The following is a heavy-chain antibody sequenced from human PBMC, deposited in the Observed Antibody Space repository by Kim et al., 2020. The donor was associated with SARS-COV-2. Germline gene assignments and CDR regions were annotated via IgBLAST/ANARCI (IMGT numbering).Heavy chain of an antibody. V-gene: IGHV3-7*01. J-gene: IGHJ4*01. CDR1: GFTFTSFW. Sequence: GGSLRLFCAASGFTFTSFWMSWVRQAPGKGLEWVANINQHGSETKYVDSVKGRFTISRDNAKDSVYLQMNNLRAEDRAVYYCARDAWAQGWTDGFDYRG. CDR2: INQHGSET. D-gene: IGHD1-26*01. CDR3: ARDAWAQGWTDGFDY.